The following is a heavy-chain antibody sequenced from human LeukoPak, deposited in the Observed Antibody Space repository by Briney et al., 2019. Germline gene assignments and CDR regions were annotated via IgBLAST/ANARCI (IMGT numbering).Heavy chain of an antibody. D-gene: IGHD1-1*01. CDR3: ARHTNDYLLNTFDS. Sequence: GGSLRLSCAASGFTVSSKYMSWVRQAPGKGLEWVSVIYSGGSTYYADPVRGRFTISRDNSKNTLYLQMNSLRAEDTAVYYCARHTNDYLLNTFDSWGQGTLVTVSS. CDR2: IYSGGST. CDR1: GFTVSSKY. J-gene: IGHJ4*02. V-gene: IGHV3-53*01.